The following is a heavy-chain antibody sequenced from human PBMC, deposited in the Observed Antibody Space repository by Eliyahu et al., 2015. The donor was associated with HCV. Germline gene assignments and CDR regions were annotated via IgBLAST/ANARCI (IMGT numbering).Heavy chain of an antibody. V-gene: IGHV3-9*01. CDR3: AKDMLGGSYGAFDI. D-gene: IGHD1-26*01. CDR1: GFTFDDYA. Sequence: EVQLVESGGGLVQPGRSLRLSCAAXGFTFDDYAMHWVRQAPGKGLEWVSGISWNSGSIGYADSVKGRFTISRDNAKNSLYLQMNSLRAEDTALYYCAKDMLGGSYGAFDIWGQGTMVTVSS. J-gene: IGHJ3*02. CDR2: ISWNSGSI.